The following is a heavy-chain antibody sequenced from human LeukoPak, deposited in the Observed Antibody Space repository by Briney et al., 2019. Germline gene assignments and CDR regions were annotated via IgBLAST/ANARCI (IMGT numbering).Heavy chain of an antibody. J-gene: IGHJ1*01. CDR3: ARGYPLSTTAAGTYFQH. D-gene: IGHD6-13*01. CDR2: INPNSGDT. V-gene: IGHV1-2*02. CDR1: GYTFTGYY. Sequence: ASVKVSCEASGYTFTGYYMHWVRQAPGQGLEWMGWINPNSGDTKKPQKFQGRVTMTRDTSISTAYMELSRLRSDDTAVYYCARGYPLSTTAAGTYFQHWGQGTLVTVSS.